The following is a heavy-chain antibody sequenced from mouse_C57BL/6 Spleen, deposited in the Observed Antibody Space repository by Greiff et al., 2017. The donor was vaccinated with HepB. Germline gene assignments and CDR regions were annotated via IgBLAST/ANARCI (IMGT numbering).Heavy chain of an antibody. CDR2: ISSGGSYT. V-gene: IGHV5-6*01. CDR1: GFTFSSYG. Sequence: EVQVVESGGDLVKPGGSLKLSYAASGFTFSSYGMSWVRQTPDKRLEWVATISSGGSYTYYPDSVKGRFTISRDNAKNTLYLQMSSLKSEDTAMYYCARQGGNSYYFDYWGQGTTLTVSS. CDR3: ARQGGNSYYFDY. J-gene: IGHJ2*01.